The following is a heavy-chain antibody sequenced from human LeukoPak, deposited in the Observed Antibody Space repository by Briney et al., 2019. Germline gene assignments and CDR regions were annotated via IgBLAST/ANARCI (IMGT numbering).Heavy chain of an antibody. V-gene: IGHV4-59*12. CDR2: IYYSGST. CDR1: GGSISSYY. CDR3: ARDCGNFEIDY. D-gene: IGHD1-26*01. Sequence: SETLSLTCTVSGGSISSYYWSWIRQPPGKGLEWIGYIYYSGSTNYNPSLKSRVTISVDTSKNQFSLKVKSVTAADTAVYYCARDCGNFEIDYWGQGTLVTVSS. J-gene: IGHJ4*02.